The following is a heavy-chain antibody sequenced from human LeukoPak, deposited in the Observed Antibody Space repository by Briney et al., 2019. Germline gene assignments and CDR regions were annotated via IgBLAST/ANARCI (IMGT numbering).Heavy chain of an antibody. V-gene: IGHV6-1*01. Sequence: SQTLSLTCAISADSVSSNSAAWNWIRQSPSRGLEWLGRTYYRSTWYNDYALSVKGRLTINPDTSMNHFSLQLNSVTPEDTAVYHCARARAGTFDYWGQGTLVTVSS. CDR2: TYYRSTWYN. CDR1: ADSVSSNSAA. CDR3: ARARAGTFDY. J-gene: IGHJ4*02. D-gene: IGHD5-24*01.